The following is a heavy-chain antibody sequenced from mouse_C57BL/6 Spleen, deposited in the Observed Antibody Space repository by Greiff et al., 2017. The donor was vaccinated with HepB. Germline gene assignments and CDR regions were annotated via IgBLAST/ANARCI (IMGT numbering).Heavy chain of an antibody. CDR1: GYTFTDYY. CDR2: IYPGSGNT. CDR3: ARSPYYYGGYFDY. D-gene: IGHD1-1*01. J-gene: IGHJ2*01. V-gene: IGHV1-76*01. Sequence: QVTLKESGAELVRPGASVKLSCKASGYTFTDYYINWVKQRPGQGLEWIARIYPGSGNTYYNEKFKGKATLTAEKSSSTAYMQLSSLTSEDSAVYFCARSPYYYGGYFDYWGQGTTLTVSS.